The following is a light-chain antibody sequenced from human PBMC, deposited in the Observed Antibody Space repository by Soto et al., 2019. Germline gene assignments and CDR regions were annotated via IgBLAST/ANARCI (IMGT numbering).Light chain of an antibody. CDR2: GSS. CDR1: QSISSN. Sequence: IVMTQSPATLSVSPWERATLSCRASQSISSNLAWYQQKPGQAPRLLIYGSSSRATGTPDRFSGSGSGTDLTLTISRLEPEDFAVYYCQQYGSSPRTFGQGTKVDIK. J-gene: IGKJ1*01. CDR3: QQYGSSPRT. V-gene: IGKV3-20*01.